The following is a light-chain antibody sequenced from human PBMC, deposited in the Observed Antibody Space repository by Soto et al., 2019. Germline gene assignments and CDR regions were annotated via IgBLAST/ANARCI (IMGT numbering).Light chain of an antibody. CDR3: QHYNNWPPYN. CDR1: QGVRSN. Sequence: ETVMTQSPGTLSMSPGERVTLSCRASQGVRSNVAWYQQKGGQAPRLLIYDAFTRAAGIPARFSGSASGTEFTLVISSLQSEDSAIYYCQHYNNWPPYNFGQGTKLEIK. V-gene: IGKV3-15*01. J-gene: IGKJ2*01. CDR2: DAF.